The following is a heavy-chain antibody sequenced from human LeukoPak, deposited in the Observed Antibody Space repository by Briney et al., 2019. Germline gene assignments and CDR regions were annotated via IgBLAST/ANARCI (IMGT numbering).Heavy chain of an antibody. V-gene: IGHV3-66*04. CDR3: AKRGVVIRVILVGFHKEAYYFDS. D-gene: IGHD3-22*01. Sequence: GGSLRLSCAASGFTVSSNYMSWVRQAPGKGLEWVSVIYSGGSTYYADSVKGRFTISRDNSKNTLYLQMNSLRAEDTAFYFCAKRGVVIRVILVGFHKEAYYFDSWGQGALVTVSS. CDR1: GFTVSSNY. CDR2: IYSGGST. J-gene: IGHJ4*02.